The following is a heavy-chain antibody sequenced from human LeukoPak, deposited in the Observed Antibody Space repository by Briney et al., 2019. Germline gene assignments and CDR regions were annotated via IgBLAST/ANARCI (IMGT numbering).Heavy chain of an antibody. CDR1: GYTFTSYG. CDR2: ISAYNGNT. Sequence: ASVKVSCKASGYTFTSYGISWVRQAPGQGLEWMGWISAYNGNTNYAQKFQGRVTITADESTSTAYMELSSLRSEDTAVYYCASPPRGYSGSHFDYWGQGTLVTVSS. CDR3: ASPPRGYSGSHFDY. V-gene: IGHV1-18*01. D-gene: IGHD1-26*01. J-gene: IGHJ4*02.